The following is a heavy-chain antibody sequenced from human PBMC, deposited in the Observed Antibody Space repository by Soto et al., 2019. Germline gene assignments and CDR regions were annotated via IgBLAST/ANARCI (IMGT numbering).Heavy chain of an antibody. CDR3: AREEAATPYFEY. Sequence: QVQLQESGPGLVKPSQTLSLTCTVSGDSVRNGGYYWNWIRQYPGKGLEWIGYIYYTGSTSYNPSLESRLTISADTSKNQFSLRLRSVTAADTAVYYCAREEAATPYFEYWGQGALVTISS. CDR1: GDSVRNGGYY. J-gene: IGHJ4*02. CDR2: IYYTGST. V-gene: IGHV4-31*03. D-gene: IGHD2-15*01.